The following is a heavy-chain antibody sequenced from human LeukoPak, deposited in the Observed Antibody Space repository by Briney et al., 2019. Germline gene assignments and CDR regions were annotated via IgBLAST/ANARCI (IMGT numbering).Heavy chain of an antibody. CDR2: IKQDGSEK. CDR3: ASSLSPGYCSGGSCYSADY. Sequence: GGSLRPSCAASGFTFSSYWMSWVRQAPGKGLEWVANIKQDGSEKYYVDSVKGRFTISRDNAKISLYLQINSLRAEDTAVYYCASSLSPGYCSGGSCYSADYWGQGTLVTVSS. J-gene: IGHJ4*02. CDR1: GFTFSSYW. D-gene: IGHD2-15*01. V-gene: IGHV3-7*01.